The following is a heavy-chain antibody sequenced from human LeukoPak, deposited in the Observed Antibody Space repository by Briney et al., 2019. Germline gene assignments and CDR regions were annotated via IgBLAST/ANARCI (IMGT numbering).Heavy chain of an antibody. V-gene: IGHV3-21*01. J-gene: IGHJ6*02. Sequence: PGGSLRLSCAASGFTFSSDTMNWVRQAPGKGLEWVSSISSSSSYMYYADSVKGRFTISRDNAKNSLYLQMNSLRDEDTAVYYCARDGGYSYGPHYYSYGMDVWGQGTTVTVSS. CDR3: ARDGGYSYGPHYYSYGMDV. CDR2: ISSSSSYM. D-gene: IGHD5-18*01. CDR1: GFTFSSDT.